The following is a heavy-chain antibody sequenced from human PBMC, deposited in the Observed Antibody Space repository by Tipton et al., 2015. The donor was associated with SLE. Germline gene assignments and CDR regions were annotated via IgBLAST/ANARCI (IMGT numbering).Heavy chain of an antibody. D-gene: IGHD5-12*01. V-gene: IGHV4-4*07. Sequence: LRLSCTVSGASISSHYWSWIRQPAGKGLEWIGHIYTSETTKYNPSLKSRVTMSVDMSKNQFSLKLNSVTAADTAVYYCATNGHGEAYEFFTEYLRHWGQGTLVTVSS. J-gene: IGHJ1*01. CDR2: IYTSETT. CDR1: GASISSHY. CDR3: ATNGHGEAYEFFTEYLRH.